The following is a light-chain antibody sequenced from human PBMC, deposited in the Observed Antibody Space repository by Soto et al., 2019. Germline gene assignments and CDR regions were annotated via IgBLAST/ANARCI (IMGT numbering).Light chain of an antibody. Sequence: QAVVTQPPSASGTPGQRVTISCSGSSSNIGSNTVNWYQQLPGTAPKLLIYSNNQRPSGVPDRFSDSKSGTSASLAISGLQSEDEADYYCAAWDDSLKGPVFGGGTKLTV. J-gene: IGLJ2*01. CDR2: SNN. V-gene: IGLV1-44*01. CDR3: AAWDDSLKGPV. CDR1: SSNIGSNT.